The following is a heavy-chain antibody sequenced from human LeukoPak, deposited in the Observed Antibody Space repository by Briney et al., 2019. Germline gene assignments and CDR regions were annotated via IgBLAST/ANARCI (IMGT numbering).Heavy chain of an antibody. D-gene: IGHD4-17*01. CDR3: ARGGYYGDYYYYYMDV. CDR1: GYTFTSSY. J-gene: IGHJ6*03. CDR2: INPSGGST. V-gene: IGHV1-46*01. Sequence: ASVKASCKASGYTFTSSYMHWVRQAPGQRLEWMGRINPSGGSTSYAQKFQGRVTMTRDTSTSTVYMELSSLRSEDTAVYYCARGGYYGDYYYYYMDVWGKGTTVTISS.